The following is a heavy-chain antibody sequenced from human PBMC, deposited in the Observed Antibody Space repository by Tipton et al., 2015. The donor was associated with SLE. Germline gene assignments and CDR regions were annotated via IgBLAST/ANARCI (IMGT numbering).Heavy chain of an antibody. CDR3: ARGGDYGGSQGFDF. J-gene: IGHJ4*02. Sequence: TLSLTCTVSGGSISSYYWSWIRQPPGKGLEWIGYIYYSGSTNYNPSLKSRATISVDTSKNQFSLKLRSVTAADTAVYYCARGGDYGGSQGFDFWGQGTLVTVSS. CDR2: IYYSGST. D-gene: IGHD4-23*01. V-gene: IGHV4-59*01. CDR1: GGSISSYY.